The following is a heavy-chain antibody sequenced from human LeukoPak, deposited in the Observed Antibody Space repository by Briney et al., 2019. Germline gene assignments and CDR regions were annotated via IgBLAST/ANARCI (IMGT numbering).Heavy chain of an antibody. CDR3: ARDLSYDFWSGYLDY. CDR2: ISSSGSTI. J-gene: IGHJ4*02. CDR1: GFTFSDYY. Sequence: GGSLRLSCAASGFTFSDYYMSWIRQAPGKGLEWVSYISSSGSTIYYADSVKGRFTISRDNTKNSLYLQMNSLRAEDTAVYYCARDLSYDFWSGYLDYWGQGTLATVSS. V-gene: IGHV3-11*04. D-gene: IGHD3-3*01.